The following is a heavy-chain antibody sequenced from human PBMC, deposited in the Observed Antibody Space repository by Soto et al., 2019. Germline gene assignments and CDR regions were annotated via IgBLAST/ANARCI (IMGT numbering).Heavy chain of an antibody. J-gene: IGHJ4*02. CDR2: INHSGST. V-gene: IGHV4-34*01. CDR3: ATRFYDSSGYYLFYFDS. D-gene: IGHD3-22*01. Sequence: QVQLHQWGAGLLKPSETLSLTCAVSGGSFSCYYWSWIRQPPGKELEWIGEINHSGSTNYNSSLKCRVTISVDTSKNQFSLKLSSVTAADTAVYYCATRFYDSSGYYLFYFDSWGQGTLVTVSS. CDR1: GGSFSCYY.